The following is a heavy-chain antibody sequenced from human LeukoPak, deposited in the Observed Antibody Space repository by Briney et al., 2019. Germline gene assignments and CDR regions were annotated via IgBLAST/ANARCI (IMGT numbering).Heavy chain of an antibody. CDR2: LVVGSGDT. D-gene: IGHD1-1*01. CDR3: AADQPRYPDAFDI. CDR1: GFTSTTST. Sequence: GASVKVSCKASGFTSTTSTMQWVRQARGQRLEWIGWLVVGSGDTNYAEKFQERVTITRDMSTSTVYMELSSLRSDDTAVYYCAADQPRYPDAFDIWGQGTMVTVSS. J-gene: IGHJ3*02. V-gene: IGHV1-58*02.